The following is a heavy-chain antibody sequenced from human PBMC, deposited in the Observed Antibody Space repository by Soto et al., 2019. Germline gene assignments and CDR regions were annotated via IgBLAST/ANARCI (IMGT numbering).Heavy chain of an antibody. J-gene: IGHJ5*02. Sequence: QVQLQQWGAGLLKPSETLSLTCVVYGGSFSGYYWSWIRQSPGKGLEWIGGINYRGSTNYNPSLESRVTISVDTSKNQFSLKLPSVTAADTAMYYCARDGFCTSTTCRVGNWFDPWGQGTLVTVSS. CDR2: INYRGST. D-gene: IGHD2-2*01. CDR1: GGSFSGYY. V-gene: IGHV4-34*01. CDR3: ARDGFCTSTTCRVGNWFDP.